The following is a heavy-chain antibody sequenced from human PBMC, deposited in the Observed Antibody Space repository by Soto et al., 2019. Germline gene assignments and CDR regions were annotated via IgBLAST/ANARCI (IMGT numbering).Heavy chain of an antibody. J-gene: IGHJ5*02. CDR2: IYYSGST. CDR3: AREATTVPNRFDP. V-gene: IGHV4-30-4*01. D-gene: IGHD4-4*01. Sequence: SETLSLTCTVSGGSISSGDYYWSWIRQPPGKGLEWIGYIYYSGSTYYNPSLKSRVTISVDTSKNQFSLKLSSVTAADTAVYYCAREATTVPNRFDPWGQGTLVTVSS. CDR1: GGSISSGDYY.